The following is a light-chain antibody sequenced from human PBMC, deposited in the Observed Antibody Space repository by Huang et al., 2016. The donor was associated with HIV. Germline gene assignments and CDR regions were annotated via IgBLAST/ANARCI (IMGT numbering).Light chain of an antibody. Sequence: DIQMTQSPSSLSASIGDRITISCRASQDIDAYLAWYQHKPGKVPNLLIYAASTLQSGVPSRFSGSGSGTNFTLTIGSLQPEDVGSYYCQKYNDVPRTFGQGTKVEI. V-gene: IGKV1-27*01. CDR3: QKYNDVPRT. CDR2: AAS. J-gene: IGKJ1*01. CDR1: QDIDAY.